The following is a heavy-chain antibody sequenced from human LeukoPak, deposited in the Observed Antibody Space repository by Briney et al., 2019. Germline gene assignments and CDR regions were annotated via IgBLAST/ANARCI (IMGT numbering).Heavy chain of an antibody. Sequence: KPGGSLRLSCAASGFTFSSYSMNWVRQAPGKGLEWVSSISSSSSYIYYADSVKGRFTISRDNAKNSLYLQMNSLRAEDTAVYYCASERYCSGGSCNDYWGQGTLVTVSS. V-gene: IGHV3-21*01. CDR3: ASERYCSGGSCNDY. D-gene: IGHD2-15*01. CDR2: ISSSSSYI. CDR1: GFTFSSYS. J-gene: IGHJ4*02.